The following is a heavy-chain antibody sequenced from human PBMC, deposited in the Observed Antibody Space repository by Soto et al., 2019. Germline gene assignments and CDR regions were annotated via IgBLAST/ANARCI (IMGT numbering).Heavy chain of an antibody. Sequence: GGSLRLSCAASGFTFSSYGMHWVRQAPGKGLEWVAVISYDGSNKYYADSVKGRFTISRDNSKNTLYLQMNSLRAEDTAVYYCAKAANYGDFIYYYYGMDVWGQGTTVTVSS. J-gene: IGHJ6*02. CDR1: GFTFSSYG. CDR2: ISYDGSNK. CDR3: AKAANYGDFIYYYYGMDV. D-gene: IGHD4-17*01. V-gene: IGHV3-30*18.